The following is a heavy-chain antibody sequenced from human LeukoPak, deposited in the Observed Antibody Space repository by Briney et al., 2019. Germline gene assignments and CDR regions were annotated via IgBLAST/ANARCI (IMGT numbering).Heavy chain of an antibody. CDR2: INPNSGAT. D-gene: IGHD5-12*01. V-gene: IGHV1-2*02. CDR1: EYTFTGYY. Sequence: ASVKVSCKASEYTFTGYYMHWVRQAPGQGLEWMGWINPNSGATDYAQNFQGRVTLTRDTSISTAYMELSRLRSDDTAVYYCARLRADHFDYWGQGTLVTVSS. J-gene: IGHJ4*02. CDR3: ARLRADHFDY.